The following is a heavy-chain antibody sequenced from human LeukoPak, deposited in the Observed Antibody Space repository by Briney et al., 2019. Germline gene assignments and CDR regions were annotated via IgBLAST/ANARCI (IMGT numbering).Heavy chain of an antibody. CDR2: ISSEGSST. J-gene: IGHJ4*02. V-gene: IGHV3-74*01. D-gene: IGHD3-3*01. CDR1: GFTFSIYW. Sequence: GGSLRLSCAASGFTFSIYWMHWVRQAPGKGLVWVSRISSEGSSTTYADSVKGRFTISRDNAKDTLYLQMNSLKTEDTAVYYCTTDDFWSGYFQGIREVFDYWGQGTLVTVSS. CDR3: TTDDFWSGYFQGIREVFDY.